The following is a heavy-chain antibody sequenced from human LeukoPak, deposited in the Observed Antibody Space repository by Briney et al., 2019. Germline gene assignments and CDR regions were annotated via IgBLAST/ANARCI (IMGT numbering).Heavy chain of an antibody. D-gene: IGHD6-19*01. J-gene: IGHJ4*02. CDR3: ARSPYSSGWSGVDY. V-gene: IGHV4-34*01. Sequence: PSETLSLTCAVYGGSLSGYYWSWIRQPPGKGLEWIGEINHSGSTNYNPSLKSRVTISVDTSKNQFSLKLSSVTAADTAVYYCARSPYSSGWSGVDYWGQGTLVTVSS. CDR2: INHSGST. CDR1: GGSLSGYY.